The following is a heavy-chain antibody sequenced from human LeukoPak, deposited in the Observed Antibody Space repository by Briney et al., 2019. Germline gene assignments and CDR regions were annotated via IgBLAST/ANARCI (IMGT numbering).Heavy chain of an antibody. J-gene: IGHJ4*02. V-gene: IGHV4-31*03. D-gene: IGHD3-22*01. CDR1: GGSISSGGYY. CDR3: ARGDYYDSSGYYNYSDY. CDR2: IYYSGST. Sequence: KPSETLSLTCTVSGGSISSGGYYWSWIRQHPGKGLEWIGYIYYSGSTYYNPSLKSRVTISVDTSKNQFSLKLSSVTAADTAVYYCARGDYYDSSGYYNYSDYWGQGTLVTVSS.